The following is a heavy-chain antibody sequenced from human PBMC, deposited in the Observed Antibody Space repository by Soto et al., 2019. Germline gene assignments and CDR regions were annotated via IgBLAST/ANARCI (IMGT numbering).Heavy chain of an antibody. CDR3: AKDCGSFLLVGTACGDY. J-gene: IGHJ4*02. V-gene: IGHV3-30*18. D-gene: IGHD2-15*01. CDR1: GFTFSSYG. Sequence: GGSLRLSCAASGFTFSSYGMHWVRQAPGKGLEWVAVISYDGSNKYYADSVKGRFTISRDNSKNTLYLQMNSLRAEDTAVYYCAKDCGSFLLVGTACGDYWGQGTLVTVSS. CDR2: ISYDGSNK.